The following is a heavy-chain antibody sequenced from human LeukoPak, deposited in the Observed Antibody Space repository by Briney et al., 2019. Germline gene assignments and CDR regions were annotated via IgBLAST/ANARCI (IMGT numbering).Heavy chain of an antibody. CDR1: GGSISSGGYY. CDR2: IYHSGST. D-gene: IGHD1-26*01. J-gene: IGHJ4*02. CDR3: ARDRSRAFDY. V-gene: IGHV4-30-2*01. Sequence: PSETLSLTCTVSGGSISSGGYYWSWIRQPPGKGLEWIGYIYHSGSTYYNPSLKSRVTISVDTSKNQFSLKLSSVTAADTAVCYCARDRSRAFDYWGQGTLVTVSS.